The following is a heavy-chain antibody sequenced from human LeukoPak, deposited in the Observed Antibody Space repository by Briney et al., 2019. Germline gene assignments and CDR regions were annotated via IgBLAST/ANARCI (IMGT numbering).Heavy chain of an antibody. J-gene: IGHJ5*02. Sequence: SETLSLTCTVSGGSISSSSYYWGWTRQPPGKGLEWIGSIYYSGSTYYNPSIKSRVTISVDTSKNQFSLKLSSVTAADTAVYYCARGNYDFWSGYYLHWFDPWGQGTLVTVSS. CDR3: ARGNYDFWSGYYLHWFDP. CDR1: GGSISSSSYY. CDR2: IYYSGST. V-gene: IGHV4-39*07. D-gene: IGHD3-3*01.